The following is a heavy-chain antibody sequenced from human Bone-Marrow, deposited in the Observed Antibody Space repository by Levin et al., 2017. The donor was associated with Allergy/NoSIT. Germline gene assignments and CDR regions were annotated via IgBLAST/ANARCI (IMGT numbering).Heavy chain of an antibody. V-gene: IGHV4-39*01. D-gene: IGHD5-18*01. CDR2: IYYSGTT. Sequence: PSETLSLTCTVSGGSISSSSFYWGWIRQPPGKGLEWIGTIYYSGTTYYNPSLKSRVTISVDTSKNQLSLMLTSVTAADTAVYYCARHLSGTMDTFDYWGQGTLVTVSS. J-gene: IGHJ4*02. CDR3: ARHLSGTMDTFDY. CDR1: GGSISSSSFY.